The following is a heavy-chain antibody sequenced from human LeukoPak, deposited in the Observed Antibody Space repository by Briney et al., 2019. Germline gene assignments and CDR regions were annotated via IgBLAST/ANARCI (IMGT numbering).Heavy chain of an antibody. Sequence: GASVKVSCKGSGYTFTKSFIVWVRQAPGQGLEWMGRINPNSGGTNYAQKFQGRVTMIRDTSISTAYMELSRLRSDDTAVYYCARDRSGSSPFDYWGQGTLVTVSS. V-gene: IGHV1-2*06. D-gene: IGHD6-6*01. CDR1: GYTFTKSF. CDR2: INPNSGGT. J-gene: IGHJ4*02. CDR3: ARDRSGSSPFDY.